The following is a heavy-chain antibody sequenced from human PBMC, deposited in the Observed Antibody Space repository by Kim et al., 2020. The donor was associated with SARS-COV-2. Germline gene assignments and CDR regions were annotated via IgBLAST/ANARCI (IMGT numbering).Heavy chain of an antibody. CDR2: ISNTDSTT. CDR1: GFTFSNYR. V-gene: IGHV3-48*02. D-gene: IGHD3-16*02. CDR3: AREEISFGGVIVYHYFDY. Sequence: GGSLRLSCAASGFTFSNYRMNWVRQAPGKGLEWVSYISNTDSTTPYADSVKGRFTISRDNVKNSLYLQMNSLRDEDTAVYYCAREEISFGGVIVYHYFDYWGQGTLVTVSS. J-gene: IGHJ4*02.